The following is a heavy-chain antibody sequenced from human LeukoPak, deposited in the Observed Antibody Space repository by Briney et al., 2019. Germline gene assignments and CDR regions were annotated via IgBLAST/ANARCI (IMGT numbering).Heavy chain of an antibody. CDR1: GGSFSTYY. CDR3: ARSPVAVNNWFDP. Sequence: PSETLSLTCAVYGGSFSTYYWSWIRQPPGKGLEWIGEINHSGSTNNNPSLKSRVTISVDMSKNQFSLKLSSVTAADTAVYYCARSPVAVNNWFDPWGQGTLVTVSS. V-gene: IGHV4-34*01. D-gene: IGHD6-19*01. J-gene: IGHJ5*02. CDR2: INHSGST.